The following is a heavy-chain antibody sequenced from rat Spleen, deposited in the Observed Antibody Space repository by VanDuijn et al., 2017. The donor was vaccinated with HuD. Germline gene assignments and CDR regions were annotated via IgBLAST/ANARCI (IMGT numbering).Heavy chain of an antibody. CDR3: ATDGYYDGRYYSVYAMDA. J-gene: IGHJ4*01. CDR1: GFTFNHYW. D-gene: IGHD1-12*02. V-gene: IGHV5-31*01. CDR2: ITNDVGIT. Sequence: EVQLVESGGGLVQPGRSLRLFCEASGFTFNHYWMTWIRQAPGKGLEWVATITNDVGITHYPDSVKGRFTISRDNVKSILYLQMDSLRSEDTATYYCATDGYYDGRYYSVYAMDAWGQGASVTVSS.